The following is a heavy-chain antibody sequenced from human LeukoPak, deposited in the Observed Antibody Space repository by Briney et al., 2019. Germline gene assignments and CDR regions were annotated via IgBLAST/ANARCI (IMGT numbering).Heavy chain of an antibody. J-gene: IGHJ5*02. V-gene: IGHV4-34*01. CDR3: VTEPGYCTGGRCYGGWFDP. CDR2: INHSGNT. Sequence: ASETLSLTCAVYGGSFSGYYWSWIRQAPGKGLEWIGEINHSGNTNYNPSLKSRVTISVDTSKNQFSLKLSSVTAADTAVYYCVTEPGYCTGGRCYGGWFDPWGQGTLVTVSS. D-gene: IGHD2-15*01. CDR1: GGSFSGYY.